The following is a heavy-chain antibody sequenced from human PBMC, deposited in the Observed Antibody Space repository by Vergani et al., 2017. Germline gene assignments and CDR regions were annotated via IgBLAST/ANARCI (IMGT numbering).Heavy chain of an antibody. D-gene: IGHD6-13*01. CDR3: AKAERLVPVAY. V-gene: IGHV3-23*01. Sequence: EVQVLESGGGLVQPGGSLRLSCAASGFTFNSYGMSWVRQAPGKGLEWVSAISGSGVSTYYADSVKGRFTISRDNSKNTLYLQMNSLRAEDTAVYYCAKAERLVPVAYWGQGTLVTVSS. J-gene: IGHJ4*02. CDR2: ISGSGVST. CDR1: GFTFNSYG.